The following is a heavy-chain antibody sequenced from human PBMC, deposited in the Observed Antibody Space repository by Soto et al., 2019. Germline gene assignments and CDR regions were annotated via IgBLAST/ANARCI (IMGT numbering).Heavy chain of an antibody. CDR1: GNTFTYRY. D-gene: IGHD1-26*01. CDR2: ITPFSGDV. V-gene: IGHV1-45*02. CDR3: ASGGAGSRPFTWELPDH. J-gene: IGHJ4*02. Sequence: QMQLVQSGAEVKKTGSSVTVSCKALGNTFTYRYLHWVRQAPGQALEWMGWITPFSGDVHYAQKFQERVTITRDRSINTAYMQMSRLRSEDTAMYFCASGGAGSRPFTWELPDHWGQGTLVTVSS.